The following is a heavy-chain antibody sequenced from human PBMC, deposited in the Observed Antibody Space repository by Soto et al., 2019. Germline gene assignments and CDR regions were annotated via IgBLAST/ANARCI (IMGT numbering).Heavy chain of an antibody. CDR2: IKQDGSEK. CDR1: GFTFSSYW. CDR3: ASARHIGP. Sequence: PGVSLRLSCAASGFTFSSYWMSWVRQAPGKGLEWVANIKQDGSEKNYVDSVKGRFTISRDNAKNSLYLQMNSLRADDTAVYYCASARHIGPWGQGTLVTVSS. J-gene: IGHJ5*02. V-gene: IGHV3-7*01. D-gene: IGHD2-21*01.